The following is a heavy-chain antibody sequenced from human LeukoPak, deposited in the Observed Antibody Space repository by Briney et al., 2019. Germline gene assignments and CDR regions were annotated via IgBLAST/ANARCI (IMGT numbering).Heavy chain of an antibody. CDR1: GGTFSSYA. D-gene: IGHD6-6*01. J-gene: IGHJ4*02. Sequence: ASVKVSCKASGGTFSSYAISWVRQAPGQGLEWMGRIIPILGIANYAQKFQGRVTITADKSTSTAYMELSSLRSEDTAVYYCAKDRISSSSENYWGQGTLVTVSS. V-gene: IGHV1-69*04. CDR3: AKDRISSSSENY. CDR2: IIPILGIA.